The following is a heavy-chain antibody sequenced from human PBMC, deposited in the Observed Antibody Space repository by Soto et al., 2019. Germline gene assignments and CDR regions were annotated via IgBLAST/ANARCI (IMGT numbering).Heavy chain of an antibody. V-gene: IGHV3-7*01. CDR3: ARAITDYYYYGMDV. CDR1: GFIFSDYW. Sequence: EVQLVESGGGLVQPGESLRLTCATSGFIFSDYWMGWVRQAPGKGLEWVATIKRDGSEAYYVDSLKGRFTISRHNAENSLFLQVSSLRAEDTAVYYCARAITDYYYYGMDVWGQGTTVTVSS. J-gene: IGHJ6*02. CDR2: IKRDGSEA. D-gene: IGHD5-12*01.